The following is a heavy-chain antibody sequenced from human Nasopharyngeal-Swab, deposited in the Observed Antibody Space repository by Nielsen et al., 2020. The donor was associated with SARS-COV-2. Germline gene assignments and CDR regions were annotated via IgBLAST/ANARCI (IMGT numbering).Heavy chain of an antibody. CDR1: GGSISRYY. D-gene: IGHD5-12*01. V-gene: IGHV4-59*13. J-gene: IGHJ6*02. Sequence: GSLRLSCTVSGGSISRYYWNWIRQPPGKGLEWIGYIYYSGSTSYNPSLKSRITISVDTSKNQFSLKLSSVTAADTAVYYCAREGSGYDLDDIEPLYGLDVWDQGTTVTVSS. CDR2: IYYSGST. CDR3: AREGSGYDLDDIEPLYGLDV.